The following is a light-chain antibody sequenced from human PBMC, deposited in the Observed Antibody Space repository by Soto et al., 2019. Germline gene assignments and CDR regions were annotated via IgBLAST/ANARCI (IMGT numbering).Light chain of an antibody. CDR2: EVS. V-gene: IGLV2-14*01. Sequence: QSVQTQPASVSWSPGQSITISCTGTSSDVGGYNYVSWYQQHPGKAPKLIIYEVSNRPSGISNRFSGSKSGNTASLTISGLQAEDEAYYYCSSYATIDKGGVFGAGTKVTVL. J-gene: IGLJ1*01. CDR3: SSYATIDKGGV. CDR1: SSDVGGYNY.